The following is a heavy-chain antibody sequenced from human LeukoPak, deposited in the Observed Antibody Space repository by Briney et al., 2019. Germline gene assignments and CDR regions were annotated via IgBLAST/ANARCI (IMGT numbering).Heavy chain of an antibody. CDR3: AREIWALTEYSSSLGGFDY. Sequence: GASVKVSCKASGYTFTGYYMHWVRQAPGQGLEWMGWINPNSGGTNYAQKFQGRVTMTRDTSISTAYMELSRLRSDDTAVYYCAREIWALTEYSSSLGGFDYWGQGTLVTVSS. D-gene: IGHD6-6*01. J-gene: IGHJ4*02. CDR2: INPNSGGT. CDR1: GYTFTGYY. V-gene: IGHV1-2*02.